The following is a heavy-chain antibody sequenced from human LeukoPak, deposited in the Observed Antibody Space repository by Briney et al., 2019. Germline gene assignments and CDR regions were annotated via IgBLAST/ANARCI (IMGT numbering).Heavy chain of an antibody. V-gene: IGHV3-66*02. CDR2: IYSGGST. CDR3: ARTADSSGYYS. J-gene: IGHJ4*02. D-gene: IGHD3-22*01. Sequence: GGSLRLSCAASGFTVSSNYMSWVRQAPGKGLEWVSVIYSGGSTYYADSVKGRFTISSDNSKNTLYLQMNSLRAEDTAVYYCARTADSSGYYSWGQGTLVTVSS. CDR1: GFTVSSNY.